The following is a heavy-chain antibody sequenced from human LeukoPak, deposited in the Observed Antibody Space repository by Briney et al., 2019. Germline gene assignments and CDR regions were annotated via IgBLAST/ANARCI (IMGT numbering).Heavy chain of an antibody. V-gene: IGHV3-23*01. CDR3: VKDQREAYGSGWSRDFDY. CDR2: ISGSGGST. CDR1: GFTFSSYA. D-gene: IGHD6-19*01. J-gene: IGHJ4*02. Sequence: SGGSLTLSCEASGFTFSSYAMSWVRQAPGKGLEWVSAISGSGGSTYCADSVKGRFTISRDNSKNTLYLQLNSLRAEDTAVYYCVKDQREAYGSGWSRDFDYWGQGTLVTVSS.